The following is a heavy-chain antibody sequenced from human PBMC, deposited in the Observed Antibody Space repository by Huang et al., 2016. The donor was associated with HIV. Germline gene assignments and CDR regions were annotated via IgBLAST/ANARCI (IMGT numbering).Heavy chain of an antibody. CDR3: AAMVRGVISYFDY. J-gene: IGHJ4*02. CDR2: FFYDGNT. V-gene: IGHV4-39*01. CDR1: DGSISSSSYY. D-gene: IGHD3-10*01. Sequence: QLQLQESGPGLVKPSETLSLTCTVSDGSISSSSYYWGWIRQTPGKGLEWMATFFYDGNTYYTPSLKSRVTISVDPSKNQFSLNLSSVTAADTAVYYCAAMVRGVISYFDYRGQGTLVTVSS.